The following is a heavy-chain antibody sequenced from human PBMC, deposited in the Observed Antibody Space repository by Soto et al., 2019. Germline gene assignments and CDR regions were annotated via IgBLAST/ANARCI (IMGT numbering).Heavy chain of an antibody. CDR1: GFTFSSYG. CDR2: IWNDGSNK. V-gene: IGHV3-33*06. CDR3: AKDLGDYNFHLDF. D-gene: IGHD4-17*01. J-gene: IGHJ4*02. Sequence: QVQLVECGGGVVQPGRSLRLSCAASGFTFSSYGMHWVRQAPGKGLEWVAIIWNDGSNKNYADSVKGRFTVSRDNSKNTLYLQMNSLRAEDTAVYYCAKDLGDYNFHLDFWGQGTLVTVSS.